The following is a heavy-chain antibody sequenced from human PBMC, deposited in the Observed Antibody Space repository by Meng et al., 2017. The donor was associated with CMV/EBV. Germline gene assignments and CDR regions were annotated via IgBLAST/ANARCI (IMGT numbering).Heavy chain of an antibody. Sequence: GESLKISCAASGFTFSSYSMNWVRQAPGKGLEWVSSISSSSYIYYADSVKGRFTISRDNAKNSLYLQMNSLRAEDTAVYYCAREAPLSFWSGLNWGQGTLVTVSS. V-gene: IGHV3-21*01. J-gene: IGHJ4*02. CDR2: ISSSSYI. D-gene: IGHD3-3*01. CDR3: AREAPLSFWSGLN. CDR1: GFTFSSYS.